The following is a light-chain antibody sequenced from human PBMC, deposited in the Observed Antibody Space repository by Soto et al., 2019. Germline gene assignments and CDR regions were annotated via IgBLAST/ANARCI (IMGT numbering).Light chain of an antibody. CDR2: GAS. V-gene: IGKV3-20*01. CDR3: QQYGSSPKT. Sequence: EIVLTQSPGTLSLSPGERATLSCRASQSVSSSYLAWYQQKPGQAPRLLIYGASSRATGIPDRFSVSGSGTDFTLTISRLEPEDFAVYYCQQYGSSPKTFGQVTKVEIK. CDR1: QSVSSSY. J-gene: IGKJ1*01.